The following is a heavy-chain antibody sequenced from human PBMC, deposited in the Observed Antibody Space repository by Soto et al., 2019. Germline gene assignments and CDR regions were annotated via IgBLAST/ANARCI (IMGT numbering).Heavy chain of an antibody. Sequence: GGSLRLSCAASGFSFSSYAMSWVRQAPGKGLEWVSAISGSGGSTYYADSVKGRFTISRDNSKNTLYLQMNSLRPEDSALYFCGKDINAGGMDVWGQGTTVTVSS. J-gene: IGHJ6*02. CDR2: ISGSGGST. V-gene: IGHV3-23*01. CDR3: GKDINAGGMDV. D-gene: IGHD1-20*01. CDR1: GFSFSSYA.